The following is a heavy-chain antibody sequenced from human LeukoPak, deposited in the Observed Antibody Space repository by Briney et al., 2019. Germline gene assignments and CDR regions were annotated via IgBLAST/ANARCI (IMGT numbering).Heavy chain of an antibody. V-gene: IGHV5-10-1*01. CDR2: IDPSDSYN. CDR1: GYNFTSYW. D-gene: IGHD6-13*01. J-gene: IGHJ4*02. CDR3: ARAYSRPRFDY. Sequence: GESLKISCKGSGYNFTSYWISWVRQMPGKGLEWMGTIDPSDSYNNYSPSFQGHVTISADKSISTAYLQWSSLKASDTAMYYCARAYSRPRFDYWGQGTLVTVSS.